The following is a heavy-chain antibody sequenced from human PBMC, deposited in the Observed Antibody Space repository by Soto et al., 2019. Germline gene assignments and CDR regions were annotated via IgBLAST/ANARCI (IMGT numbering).Heavy chain of an antibody. CDR2: IYYSGST. V-gene: IGHV4-61*08. Sequence: SETLSLTCTVSGGSISSGGYYWSWIRQPPGKGLEWIGYIYYSGSTNYNPSLKSRVTISVDTSKNQFSLKLSSVTAADTAVYYCASSFEGITMVRGVHPRDYWGQGTLVTVSS. CDR1: GGSISSGGYY. J-gene: IGHJ4*02. CDR3: ASSFEGITMVRGVHPRDY. D-gene: IGHD3-10*01.